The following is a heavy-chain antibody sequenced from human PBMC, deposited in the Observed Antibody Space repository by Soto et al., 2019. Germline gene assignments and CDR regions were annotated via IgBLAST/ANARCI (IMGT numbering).Heavy chain of an antibody. CDR2: IWYDGSNK. D-gene: IGHD1-26*01. CDR1: GFTFSSYG. CDR3: ARDPSGIGDYFDY. V-gene: IGHV3-33*01. Sequence: QVQLVESGGGVVQPGRSLRLSCAASGFTFSSYGMHWVRQAPGKGLEWVAVIWYDGSNKYYADSVKGRFTISRDNSKNTLYLQMNSLRAEDTAVYYCARDPSGIGDYFDYWGQGTLVTVSS. J-gene: IGHJ4*02.